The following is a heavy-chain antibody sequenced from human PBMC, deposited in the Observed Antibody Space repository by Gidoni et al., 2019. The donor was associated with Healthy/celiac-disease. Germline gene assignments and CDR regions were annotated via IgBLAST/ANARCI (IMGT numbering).Heavy chain of an antibody. CDR3: ARAGLGEYFDY. D-gene: IGHD4-17*01. V-gene: IGHV3-33*01. CDR2: IWYDGSNK. J-gene: IGHJ4*02. CDR1: GFTFSSYG. Sequence: QVQLVESGGGVVQPGRSLRLSCAASGFTFSSYGMQWVRQAPGKGRGWVAVIWYDGSNKYYADSVKGRFTISRDNSKNTLYLQMNSLRAEDTAVYYCARAGLGEYFDYWGQGTLVTVSS.